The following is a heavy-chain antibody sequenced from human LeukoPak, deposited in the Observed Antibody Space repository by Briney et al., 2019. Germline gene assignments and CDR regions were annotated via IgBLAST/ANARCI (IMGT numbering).Heavy chain of an antibody. CDR2: IDPNSGAT. J-gene: IGHJ4*02. CDR3: ARALRGYSDYDFLFDY. V-gene: IGHV1-2*02. D-gene: IGHD5-12*01. CDR1: GYTFTGYY. Sequence: ASVKVSCKTSGYTFTGYYLHWVRQAPGQGLEWMGWIDPNSGATNFAQEFQGRVIMTTDTSIRTAYMDLSSPQSDDTAVYFCARALRGYSDYDFLFDYWGQGTLVTVSS.